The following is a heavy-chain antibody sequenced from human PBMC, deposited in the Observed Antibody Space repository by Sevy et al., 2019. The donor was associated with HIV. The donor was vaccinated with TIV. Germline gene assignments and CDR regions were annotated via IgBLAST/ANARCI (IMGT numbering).Heavy chain of an antibody. CDR1: GFTFSSYA. CDR3: ARDEKLLRYFDWLSTPYYYYGMDV. D-gene: IGHD3-9*01. V-gene: IGHV3-30*04. CDR2: ISYDGSNK. J-gene: IGHJ6*02. Sequence: GESLKISCAASGFTFSSYAMHWVRQAPGKGLEWVAVISYDGSNKYYADSVKGRFTISRDNSKNTLYLQMNSMRAEDTAVYYCARDEKLLRYFDWLSTPYYYYGMDVWGQGTTVTVSS.